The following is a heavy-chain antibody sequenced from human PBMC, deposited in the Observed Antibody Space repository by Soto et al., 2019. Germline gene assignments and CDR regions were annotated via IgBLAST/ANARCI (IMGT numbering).Heavy chain of an antibody. CDR3: ARVFSDSSSFFDP. J-gene: IGHJ5*02. CDR2: IYYSGRT. V-gene: IGHV4-31*03. Sequence: QVQLQESGPGLVKPSQTLSLTCTVSGGSISSGGYYWSWIRQHPGKGLEWIGNIYYSGRTYYNPSLKSRVTISVDTSKNPFSLKLSSVTAADTAVYYCARVFSDSSSFFDPWGQGTLVTVSS. CDR1: GGSISSGGYY. D-gene: IGHD6-13*01.